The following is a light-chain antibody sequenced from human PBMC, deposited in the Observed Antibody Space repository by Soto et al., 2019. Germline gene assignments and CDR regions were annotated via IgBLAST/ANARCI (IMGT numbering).Light chain of an antibody. CDR2: SNY. V-gene: IGLV1-44*01. CDR3: AAWDGSLNGLYV. Sequence: QAVVTQAPSASGTPGQRVTISCSGSSSNVGSLSVDWYQHLPGTAPKLLIHSNYQRPSGVPDRFSGSKSGTSASLAISGLQSEDEADYSCAAWDGSLNGLYVFGTGTKLTFL. CDR1: SSNVGSLS. J-gene: IGLJ1*01.